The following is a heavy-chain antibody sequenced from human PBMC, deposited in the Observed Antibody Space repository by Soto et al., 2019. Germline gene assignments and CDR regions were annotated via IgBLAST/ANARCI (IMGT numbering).Heavy chain of an antibody. CDR3: ERDRAGNYYYYGMHV. CDR2: IIPIFGTA. CDR1: GGTFSSYA. V-gene: IGHV1-69*01. D-gene: IGHD6-13*01. Sequence: QVQLVQSGAEVKKPGSSVKVSCKASGGTFSSYAISWVRQAPGQGLEWMGGIIPIFGTANYAQKFQGSVTIPADESTSTAYMEMSSLRSEDTAVYDCERDRAGNYYYYGMHVLGQGTTVTASS. J-gene: IGHJ6*02.